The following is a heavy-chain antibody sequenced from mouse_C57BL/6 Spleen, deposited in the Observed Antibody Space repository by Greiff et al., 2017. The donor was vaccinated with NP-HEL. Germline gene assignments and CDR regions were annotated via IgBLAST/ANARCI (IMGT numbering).Heavy chain of an antibody. CDR2: IHPNSGST. CDR1: GYTFTSYW. Sequence: QVQLQQPGAELVKPGASVKLSCKASGYTFTSYWMHWVKQRPGQGLEWIGMIHPNSGSTNYNEKFKSKATLTVDKSSSTAYMQLSSLTSEDSAVYCCAGGTTVSWYFDVWGTGTTVTVSS. V-gene: IGHV1-64*01. CDR3: AGGTTVSWYFDV. D-gene: IGHD1-1*01. J-gene: IGHJ1*03.